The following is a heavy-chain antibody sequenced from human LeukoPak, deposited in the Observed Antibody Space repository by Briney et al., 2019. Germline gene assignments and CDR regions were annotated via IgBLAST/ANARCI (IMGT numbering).Heavy chain of an antibody. D-gene: IGHD3-22*01. J-gene: IGHJ3*02. Sequence: PGGSLRLSCAASGFTFSSYAMSWVRQAPGKGLEWVSAISGSGGSTYYVDSVKGRFTISRDNSKNTLYLQMNSLRAEDTAVYYCARVHYDSSGYYSGAFDIWGQGTMVTVSS. CDR3: ARVHYDSSGYYSGAFDI. V-gene: IGHV3-23*01. CDR1: GFTFSSYA. CDR2: ISGSGGST.